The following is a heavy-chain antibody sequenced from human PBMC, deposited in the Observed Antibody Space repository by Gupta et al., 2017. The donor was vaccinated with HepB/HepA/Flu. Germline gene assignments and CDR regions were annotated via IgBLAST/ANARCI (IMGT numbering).Heavy chain of an antibody. J-gene: IGHJ6*03. Sequence: QVQLVQSGAEVKKPGASVKVSCKASGYTFTSYDLNWVRQATGQGLEWMGWMNPNSGNTGYAQKFQGRVTITRNTSISTAYMELSSLRSEDTAVYYCARVGYCSSTSCSGYMDVWGKGTTVTVSS. CDR2: MNPNSGNT. V-gene: IGHV1-8*03. D-gene: IGHD2-2*01. CDR1: GYTFTSYD. CDR3: ARVGYCSSTSCSGYMDV.